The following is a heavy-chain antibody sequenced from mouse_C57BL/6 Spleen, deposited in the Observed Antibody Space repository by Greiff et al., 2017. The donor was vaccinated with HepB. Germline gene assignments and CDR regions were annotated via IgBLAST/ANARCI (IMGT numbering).Heavy chain of an antibody. Sequence: QVQLKESGAELVRPGASVTLSCKASGYTFTDYEMHWVKQTPVHGLEWIGAIDPETGGTAYNQKFKGKAILTADKSSSTAYMELRSLTSEDSAVYYCARLLRSWFAYWGQGTLVTVSA. J-gene: IGHJ3*01. CDR3: ARLLRSWFAY. CDR2: IDPETGGT. D-gene: IGHD1-1*01. V-gene: IGHV1-15*01. CDR1: GYTFTDYE.